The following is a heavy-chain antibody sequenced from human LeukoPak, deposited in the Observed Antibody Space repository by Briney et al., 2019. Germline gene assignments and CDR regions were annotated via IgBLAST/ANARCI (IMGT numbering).Heavy chain of an antibody. CDR3: ARESGEWEYYYYGMDV. Sequence: GGSLRPSCAASGFTFSSYGMHWVRQAPGKGLEWVAVIWYDGSNKYYADSVKGRFTISRDNSKNTLYLQMNSLRAEDTAVYYCARESGEWEYYYYGMDVWGQGTTVTVSS. J-gene: IGHJ6*02. CDR2: IWYDGSNK. D-gene: IGHD1-26*01. V-gene: IGHV3-33*01. CDR1: GFTFSSYG.